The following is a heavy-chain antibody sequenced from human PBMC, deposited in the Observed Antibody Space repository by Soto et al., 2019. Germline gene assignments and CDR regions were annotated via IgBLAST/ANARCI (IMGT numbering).Heavy chain of an antibody. CDR3: AIGPYDILTGYAHAFDI. Sequence: QVQLVHSGAEVKKPGSSVKVSCKASGGTFSSYTISWVRQAPGQGLEWMGRIIPILGIANYAQKFQGRVTITADKSTSTAYMELSSLRSEDTAVYYCAIGPYDILTGYAHAFDIWGQGTMVTVSS. D-gene: IGHD3-9*01. J-gene: IGHJ3*02. CDR1: GGTFSSYT. V-gene: IGHV1-69*02. CDR2: IIPILGIA.